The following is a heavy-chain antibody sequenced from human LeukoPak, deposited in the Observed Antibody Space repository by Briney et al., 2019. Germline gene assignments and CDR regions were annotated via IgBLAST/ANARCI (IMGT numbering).Heavy chain of an antibody. V-gene: IGHV3-23*01. CDR3: AKTFDDNDLRFDY. CDR2: ISSSGDST. J-gene: IGHJ4*02. CDR1: GFTFSSYA. Sequence: GGSLRLSCAASGFTFSSYAMSWVRQAPGKGLEWVSAISSSGDSTYYADSVKGRFTISRDNSKNTLYLQMNSLRAEDTALYYCAKTFDDNDLRFDYWGQGTLVTVSS. D-gene: IGHD1-1*01.